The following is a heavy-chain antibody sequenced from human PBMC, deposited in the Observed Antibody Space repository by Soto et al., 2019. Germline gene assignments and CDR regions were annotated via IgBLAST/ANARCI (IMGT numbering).Heavy chain of an antibody. CDR1: GGSFSTYA. Sequence: QVHLVQSGAEVKKPGSSVRVSCKASGGSFSTYAFNWVRLAPGQGLEWLGGIITFFGAAMYAQKFRGRATITADELTTTAYMELSGLRSDDTAVYYCARGGKERFRGPGMDVWGQGTAVTVS. CDR2: IITFFGAA. J-gene: IGHJ6*02. V-gene: IGHV1-69*01. D-gene: IGHD2-21*01. CDR3: ARGGKERFRGPGMDV.